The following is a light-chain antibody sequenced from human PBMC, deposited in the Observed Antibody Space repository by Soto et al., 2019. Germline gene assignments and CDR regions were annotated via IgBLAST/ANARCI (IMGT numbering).Light chain of an antibody. V-gene: IGKV3-11*01. CDR3: QQRSNWPPGIT. CDR1: QSVRSN. J-gene: IGKJ4*01. Sequence: EIVMTQSPATLSVSPGEWATLSCRASQSVRSNLAWYQQRPGQAPRLLIYGASNRATGIPDRFSGSGSGTDFTLTISSLEPEDFAVYYCQQRSNWPPGITFGGGTKVDIK. CDR2: GAS.